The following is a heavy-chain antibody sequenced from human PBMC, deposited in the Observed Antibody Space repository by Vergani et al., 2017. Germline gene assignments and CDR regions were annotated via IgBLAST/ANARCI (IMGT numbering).Heavy chain of an antibody. J-gene: IGHJ4*02. Sequence: QVPLVESGGGVVQPGGSLRLFCAASGFTFSSYGMHWVRQAPGKGLEWVTFIRYDGSNKYYADSVKGRFTISRDNSKNTLYLQMNSLRAEDTAVYYCAKGPAPYYYGSGSYYISFDDWGQGTLVTVSS. CDR3: AKGPAPYYYGSGSYYISFDD. V-gene: IGHV3-30*02. D-gene: IGHD3-10*01. CDR1: GFTFSSYG. CDR2: IRYDGSNK.